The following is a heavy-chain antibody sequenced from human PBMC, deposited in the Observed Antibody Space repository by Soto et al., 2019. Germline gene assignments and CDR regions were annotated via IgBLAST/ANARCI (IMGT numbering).Heavy chain of an antibody. D-gene: IGHD4-17*01. CDR2: IYYSGST. J-gene: IGHJ4*02. V-gene: IGHV4-30-4*01. CDR3: ARVRYGDYRFDY. Sequence: QVQLQESGPGLVKPSQTLSLTCTVSGGSISSGDYYWSWIRQPPGKGLEWIGYIYYSGSTYYNPSLKSRVTISADTSRNQFSLKRSSVTAADTAVYYCARVRYGDYRFDYWGQGTLVTVSS. CDR1: GGSISSGDYY.